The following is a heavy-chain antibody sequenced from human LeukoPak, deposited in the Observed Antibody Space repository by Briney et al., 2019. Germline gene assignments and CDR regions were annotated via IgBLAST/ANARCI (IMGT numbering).Heavy chain of an antibody. CDR3: ARVWITFGGVIVKRTKKGPFDI. V-gene: IGHV1-8*01. CDR1: GYTFISYD. J-gene: IGHJ3*02. Sequence: ASVKVSCKASGYTFISYDINWVRQATGQGLEWMGWMNPNSGNTGYAQKFQGRVTMTRNTSISTAYMELSSLRSEDTAVYYCARVWITFGGVIVKRTKKGPFDIWGQGTMVTVSS. CDR2: MNPNSGNT. D-gene: IGHD3-16*02.